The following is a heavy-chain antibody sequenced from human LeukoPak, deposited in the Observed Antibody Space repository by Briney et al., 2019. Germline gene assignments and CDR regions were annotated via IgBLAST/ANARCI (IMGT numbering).Heavy chain of an antibody. J-gene: IGHJ4*02. V-gene: IGHV3-23*01. D-gene: IGHD2-2*01. Sequence: PGGSLRLSCAASGFTFSSYAMSWVRQAPGKGLEWVLAISGSGGSTYYADSVKGRFTISRDNSKNTLYLQMNSLRAEDTAVYHCAKLSASASVYWGQGTLVTVSS. CDR2: ISGSGGST. CDR3: AKLSASASVY. CDR1: GFTFSSYA.